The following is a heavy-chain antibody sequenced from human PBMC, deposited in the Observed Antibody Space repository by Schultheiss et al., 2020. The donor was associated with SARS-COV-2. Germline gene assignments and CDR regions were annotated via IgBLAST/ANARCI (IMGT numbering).Heavy chain of an antibody. J-gene: IGHJ4*02. CDR3: SVGYFDY. V-gene: IGHV3-21*01. Sequence: GESLKISCVASGFTFNSYSMNWVRQAPGKGLEWVSSISSSSSYIYYADSVKGRFTISRDNAKNSLYLQMNSLRAEDTAVYYCSVGYFDYWGQGTLVTVSS. CDR1: GFTFNSYS. CDR2: ISSSSSYI.